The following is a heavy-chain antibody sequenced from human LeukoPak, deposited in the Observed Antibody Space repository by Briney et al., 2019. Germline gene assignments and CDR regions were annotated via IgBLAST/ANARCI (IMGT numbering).Heavy chain of an antibody. Sequence: PGGSLRLSCAASGFTFSSYYMSWVRQAPGKGLEWVANIKKDGSEKYYVDSVKGRFTISRDNAKNSLYLQMNSLRAEDTAVYYCARDKVDGDSYFDSWGQGTLVTVSS. CDR1: GFTFSSYY. CDR3: ARDKVDGDSYFDS. J-gene: IGHJ4*02. CDR2: IKKDGSEK. D-gene: IGHD4-17*01. V-gene: IGHV3-7*01.